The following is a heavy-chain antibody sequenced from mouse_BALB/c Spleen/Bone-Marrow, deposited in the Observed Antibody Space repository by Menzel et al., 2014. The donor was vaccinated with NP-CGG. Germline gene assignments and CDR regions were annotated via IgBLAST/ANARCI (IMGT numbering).Heavy chain of an antibody. CDR1: GYTFTSYW. CDR3: TRYYIWYYDV. J-gene: IGHJ1*01. CDR2: INPVNGRN. D-gene: IGHD1-1*01. Sequence: QVQLQQSGAELVKPEASVKLSCKPSGYTFTSYWIHWVKQRPGQGLEWIGEINPVNGRNDYNEKFKNKATLTGDKSSSTTYMQLSSLTAEDSAVYYCTRYYIWYYDVWGSGTTVTVSS. V-gene: IGHV1S81*02.